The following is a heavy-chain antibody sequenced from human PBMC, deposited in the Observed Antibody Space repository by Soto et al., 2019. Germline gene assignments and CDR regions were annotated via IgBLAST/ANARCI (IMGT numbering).Heavy chain of an antibody. D-gene: IGHD1-1*01. J-gene: IGHJ6*02. CDR3: ARVNIAWNDVGAMDV. CDR1: GFTFSTYA. CDR2: ILYDGSKK. V-gene: IGHV3-30-3*01. Sequence: QVQLVESGGGVVQPGRSLRLSCAASGFTFSTYAMHWVRQAPGKGLEWMVLILYDGSKKDYADSVKGRFTISRDNSKNTLYLQMNSLRAEDTAVYYCARVNIAWNDVGAMDVWGQGTTVTVSS.